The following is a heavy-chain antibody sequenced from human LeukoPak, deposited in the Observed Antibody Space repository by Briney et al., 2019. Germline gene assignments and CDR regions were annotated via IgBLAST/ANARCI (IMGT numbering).Heavy chain of an antibody. CDR2: IYQSGNT. Sequence: SETLSLTCTVSGYSISSVYYWGWIRQPPGKGLEWIGNIYQSGNTHYNPSLKSRVTISVDTSKNQFSLKLSSVTAADTAVYYCASAGYSSGWWEYFQHWGQGTLVTVSA. CDR3: ASAGYSSGWWEYFQH. J-gene: IGHJ1*01. D-gene: IGHD6-19*01. CDR1: GYSISSVYY. V-gene: IGHV4-38-2*02.